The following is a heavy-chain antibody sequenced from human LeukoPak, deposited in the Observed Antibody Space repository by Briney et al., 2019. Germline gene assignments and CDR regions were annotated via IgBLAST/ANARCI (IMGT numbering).Heavy chain of an antibody. V-gene: IGHV3-15*01. CDR1: TFTFSNAW. Sequence: GGSLRLSCAASTFTFSNAWMSWVRQAPGKGLEWVGRIKSKSDGGTTDYAAPVKGRFTISRDDSKNTLYLQMNSLRTEDTAVYYCTTAPRGYCSGGSCSYAFDIWGQGTMVTVSS. D-gene: IGHD2-15*01. CDR2: IKSKSDGGTT. CDR3: TTAPRGYCSGGSCSYAFDI. J-gene: IGHJ3*02.